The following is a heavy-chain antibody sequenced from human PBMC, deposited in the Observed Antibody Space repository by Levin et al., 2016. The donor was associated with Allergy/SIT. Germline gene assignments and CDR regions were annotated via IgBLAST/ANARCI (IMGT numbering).Heavy chain of an antibody. V-gene: IGHV1-69*01. J-gene: IGHJ6*02. D-gene: IGHD6-6*01. CDR3: ARDQAYSSSSPYYYYYGMDV. Sequence: WVRQAPGQGLEWMGGIIPIFGTANYAQKFQGRVTITADESTSTAYMELSSLRSEDTAVYYYARDQAYSSSSPYYYYYGMDVWGQGTTVTVSS. CDR2: IIPIFGTA.